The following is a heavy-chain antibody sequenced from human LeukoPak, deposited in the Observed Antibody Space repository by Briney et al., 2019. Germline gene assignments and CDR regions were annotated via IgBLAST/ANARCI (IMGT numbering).Heavy chain of an antibody. J-gene: IGHJ5*02. Sequence: ASVKVSCKVSGYTLTELSMHWVRQAPGKGLEWMGVINPSGGSTSYAQKFQGRVTITADKSTSTAYMELSSLRSEDTAVYYCAREGGVRFLEWFTGNWFDPWGQGTLVTVSS. D-gene: IGHD3-3*01. V-gene: IGHV1-46*01. CDR1: GYTLTELS. CDR2: INPSGGST. CDR3: AREGGVRFLEWFTGNWFDP.